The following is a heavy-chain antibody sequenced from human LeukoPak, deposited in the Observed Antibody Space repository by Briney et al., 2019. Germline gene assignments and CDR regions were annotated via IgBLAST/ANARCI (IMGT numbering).Heavy chain of an antibody. V-gene: IGHV3-21*01. CDR3: AREEYSSSSFDY. Sequence: GGSLRLSCAASGFTFSSYEMNWVRQAPGKGLEWVSSISSSSSYIYYADSVKGRFTISRDNAKNSLYLQMNSLRAEDTAVYYCAREEYSSSSFDYWGQGTLVTVSS. J-gene: IGHJ4*02. D-gene: IGHD6-13*01. CDR1: GFTFSSYE. CDR2: ISSSSSYI.